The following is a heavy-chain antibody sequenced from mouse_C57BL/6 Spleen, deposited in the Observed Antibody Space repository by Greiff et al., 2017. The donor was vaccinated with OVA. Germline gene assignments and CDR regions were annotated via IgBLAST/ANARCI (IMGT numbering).Heavy chain of an antibody. CDR3: ARGEEDFAY. Sequence: ESGPELVKPGASVKISCKASGYAFSSSWMNWVKQRPGKGLEWIGRIYPGDGDTNYNGKFKGKATLTADKSSSIAYMQLSSLTSEDSAVYFCARGEEDFAYWGQGTLVTVSA. CDR1: GYAFSSSW. J-gene: IGHJ3*01. CDR2: IYPGDGDT. V-gene: IGHV1-82*01.